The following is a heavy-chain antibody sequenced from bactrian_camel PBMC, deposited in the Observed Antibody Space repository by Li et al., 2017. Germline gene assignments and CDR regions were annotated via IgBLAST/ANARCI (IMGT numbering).Heavy chain of an antibody. J-gene: IGHJ4*01. Sequence: HVQLVESGGGLVQAGGSLRLSCGSSSGHTGRMYCMAWFRLAPGKEREGVVALASDGSTWYADSVTGRFTVSKDTTKNTLYLQMDSLKPDDTGVYTCAAEPRSVSAWLLLNMPGSVDHWGQGTQVTVS. CDR2: LASDGST. D-gene: IGHD3*01. CDR1: GHTGRMYC. CDR3: AAEPRSVSAWLLLNMPGSVDH. V-gene: IGHV3-3*01.